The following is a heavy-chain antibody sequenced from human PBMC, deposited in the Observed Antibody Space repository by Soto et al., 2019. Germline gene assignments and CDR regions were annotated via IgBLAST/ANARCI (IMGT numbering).Heavy chain of an antibody. CDR3: TEGATSFYY. CDR2: IRSKTNNYAT. D-gene: IGHD5-12*01. Sequence: PGGSLRLSCAASGFTFSGSAMHWVRQASGKGLEWLGRIRSKTNNYATAYAASAKGRFTISRDDSKNTAYLQMNSLKTEDTAVYYCTEGATSFYYWGQGTLVTVSS. CDR1: GFTFSGSA. V-gene: IGHV3-73*01. J-gene: IGHJ4*02.